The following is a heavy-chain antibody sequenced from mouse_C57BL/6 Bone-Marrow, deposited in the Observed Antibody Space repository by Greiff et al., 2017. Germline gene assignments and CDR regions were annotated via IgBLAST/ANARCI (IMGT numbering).Heavy chain of an antibody. V-gene: IGHV1-75*01. D-gene: IGHD2-3*01. CDR3: ASLDGYYPWFAY. Sequence: VQVVESGPELVKPGASVKISCKASGYTFTDYYINWVKQRPGQGLEWIGWIFPGSGSTYYNEKFKGKATLTVDKSSSTAYMLLSSLTSEDSAVYFCASLDGYYPWFAYWGQGTLVTVSA. CDR1: GYTFTDYY. J-gene: IGHJ3*01. CDR2: IFPGSGST.